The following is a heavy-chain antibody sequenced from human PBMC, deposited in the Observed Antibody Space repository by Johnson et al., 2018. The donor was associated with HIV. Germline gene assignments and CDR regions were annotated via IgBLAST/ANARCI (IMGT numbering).Heavy chain of an antibody. V-gene: IGHV3-30*02. CDR2: IRYDGSIK. CDR1: GFTFSSYG. Sequence: VQLVESGGGVVQPGGSLRLSCAASGFTFSSYGMHWVRQAPGKGLEWVAFIRYDGSIKYYVDSVKGRFTISRDNSKNTLYLQMNSLRAEDTAVYYCDCIVGATRDAFDIWGQVTMVTVSS. CDR3: DCIVGATRDAFDI. J-gene: IGHJ3*02. D-gene: IGHD1-26*01.